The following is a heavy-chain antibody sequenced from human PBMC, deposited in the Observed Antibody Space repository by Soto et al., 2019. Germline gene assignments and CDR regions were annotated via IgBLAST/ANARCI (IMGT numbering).Heavy chain of an antibody. CDR3: ARTLPVRGVWFGEFDP. CDR2: INAGNGNT. V-gene: IGHV1-3*01. CDR1: GYTFTSYA. J-gene: IGHJ5*02. D-gene: IGHD3-10*01. Sequence: ASVKVSCKASGYTFTSYAMHWVRQAPGQRLEWMGWINAGNGNTKYSQKFQGRVTITRDTSASTAYMELSSLRSEDTAVYYCARTLPVRGVWFGEFDPWGQGTLVTVSS.